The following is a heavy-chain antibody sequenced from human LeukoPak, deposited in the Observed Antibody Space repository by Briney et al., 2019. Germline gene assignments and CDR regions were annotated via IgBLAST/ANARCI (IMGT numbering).Heavy chain of an antibody. CDR1: GFTFSNAW. CDR2: IKSKTDGGTT. D-gene: IGHD3-3*01. V-gene: IGHV3-15*01. J-gene: IGHJ4*02. Sequence: PGGSLRLSCAASGFTFSNAWMSWVRQAPGKGLEWVGRIKSKTDGGTTDYAAPVKGRFTISRDDSKNTLYLQMNSLKTEDTAVYYCTTAPLLEWSDPYYFDYWGQGTLVTVSS. CDR3: TTAPLLEWSDPYYFDY.